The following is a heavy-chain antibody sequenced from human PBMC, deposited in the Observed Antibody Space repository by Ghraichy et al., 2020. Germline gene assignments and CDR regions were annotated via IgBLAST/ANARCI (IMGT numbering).Heavy chain of an antibody. V-gene: IGHV1-8*01. D-gene: IGHD3-3*01. CDR2: MNPNSGNT. CDR1: GYTFTSYD. CDR3: ARGGSYDFWSGYTNWFDP. Sequence: ASVKISCKASGYTFTSYDINWVRQATGQGLEWMGWMNPNSGNTGYAQKFQGRVTMTRNTSISTAYMELSSLRSEDTAVYYCARGGSYDFWSGYTNWFDPWGQGTLVTVSS. J-gene: IGHJ5*02.